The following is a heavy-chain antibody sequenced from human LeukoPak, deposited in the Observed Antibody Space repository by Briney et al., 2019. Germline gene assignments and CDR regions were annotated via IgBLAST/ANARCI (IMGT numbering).Heavy chain of an antibody. J-gene: IGHJ3*02. CDR3: AREGLWGAARDAFDI. D-gene: IGHD6-6*01. V-gene: IGHV3-23*01. CDR1: GFTFTTYG. Sequence: PGGSLRLSCAASGFTFTTYGMSWVRQAPGKGLEWVSAMSDSGGSTYYADSVRGRFTISRDNSKNTLYLQMNSLRVEDTAVYYCAREGLWGAARDAFDIWGQGTMVTVSS. CDR2: MSDSGGST.